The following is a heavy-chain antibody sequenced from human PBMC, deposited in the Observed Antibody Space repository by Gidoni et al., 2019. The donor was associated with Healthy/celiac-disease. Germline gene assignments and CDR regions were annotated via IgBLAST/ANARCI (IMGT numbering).Heavy chain of an antibody. CDR1: GFTFSSYA. CDR3: ARDVDSRDSSSWYWFGYFDY. Sequence: QVQLVESGGGVVQPGRSLRLSCAASGFTFSSYALHWVRQAPGKGLEWGAVISYDGSNKYYADSVKGRFTISRDNSKNRLYLQMNSLRAEDTAVYYCARDVDSRDSSSWYWFGYFDYWGQGTLVTVSS. V-gene: IGHV3-30*04. CDR2: ISYDGSNK. J-gene: IGHJ4*02. D-gene: IGHD6-13*01.